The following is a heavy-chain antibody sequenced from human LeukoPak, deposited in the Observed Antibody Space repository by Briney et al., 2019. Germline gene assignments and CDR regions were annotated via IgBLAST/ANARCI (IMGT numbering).Heavy chain of an antibody. D-gene: IGHD4-17*01. CDR2: ISPTSGYI. CDR3: AREGPTAALFDY. V-gene: IGHV3-21*01. Sequence: GGSLRLSCAASGFTSSTYAMSWVRQAPGKGLEWVSSISPTSGYIYYADSVKGRFTISRDNAENSLYLLMNSLRAEDTAVYYCAREGPTAALFDYWGQGTQVTVSS. J-gene: IGHJ4*02. CDR1: GFTSSTYA.